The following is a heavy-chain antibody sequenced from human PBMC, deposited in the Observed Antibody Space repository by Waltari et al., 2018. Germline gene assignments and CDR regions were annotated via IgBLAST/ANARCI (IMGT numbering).Heavy chain of an antibody. CDR1: GFTFSTHN. CDR2: NDGSTGAS. Sequence: EVHLVESGGGLVQPGGSLRLSCAASGFTFSTHNMGWLRRAPGKGLGWVSINDGSTGASHYADSVKGRFSISRDKPKNTLYLQMNSLRAEDTAVYYCAKGGIEARLTDYWGQGTLVTVSS. J-gene: IGHJ4*02. D-gene: IGHD5-12*01. CDR3: AKGGIEARLTDY. V-gene: IGHV3-23*04.